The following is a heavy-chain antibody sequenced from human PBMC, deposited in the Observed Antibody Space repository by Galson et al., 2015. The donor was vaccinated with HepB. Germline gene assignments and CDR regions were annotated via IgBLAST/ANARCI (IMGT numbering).Heavy chain of an antibody. D-gene: IGHD3-10*01. V-gene: IGHV1-3*01. CDR1: GYTFTSYA. CDR2: INAGNGNT. CDR3: ARASPGGMDYYYYMDV. J-gene: IGHJ6*03. Sequence: SVKVSCKASGYTFTSYAMHWVRQAPGQRLEWMGWINAGNGNTKYSQKFQGRVTITRDTSASTAYMELSSLRSEDTAVYYCARASPGGMDYYYYMDVWGKGTTVTVSS.